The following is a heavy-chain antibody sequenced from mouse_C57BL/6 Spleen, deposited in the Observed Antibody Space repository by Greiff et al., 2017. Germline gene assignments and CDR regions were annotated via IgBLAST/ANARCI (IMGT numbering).Heavy chain of an antibody. CDR1: GYTFTDYY. D-gene: IGHD4-1*01. CDR3: ARHWDYFDY. CDR2: INPNNGGT. V-gene: IGHV1-26*01. Sequence: VQLQQSGPELVKPGASVKISCKASGYTFTDYYMNWVKQSHGKSLEWIGDINPNNGGTSYNQKFKGKDTLTVDKSSSTAYMELRSLTSEDSAVYYCARHWDYFDYWGQGTTLTVSS. J-gene: IGHJ2*01.